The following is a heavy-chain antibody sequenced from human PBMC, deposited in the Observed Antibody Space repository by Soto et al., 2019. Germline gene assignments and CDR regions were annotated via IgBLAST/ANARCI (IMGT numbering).Heavy chain of an antibody. CDR2: IWYDGSNK. J-gene: IGHJ4*02. Sequence: QVQLVESGGGVVQPGRSLRLSCAASGFTFSSYAMHWVRQAPGKGLEWVAVIWYDGSNKYYADSVKGRFTISRDNSKNTLYLQMNSLRAEDTAVYYCARDSRRPDYIVATHIDYWGQGTLVTVSS. V-gene: IGHV3-33*08. CDR1: GFTFSSYA. D-gene: IGHD5-12*01. CDR3: ARDSRRPDYIVATHIDY.